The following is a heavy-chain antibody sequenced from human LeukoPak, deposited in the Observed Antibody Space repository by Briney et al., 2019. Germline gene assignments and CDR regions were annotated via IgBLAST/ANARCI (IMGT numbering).Heavy chain of an antibody. D-gene: IGHD5-18*01. CDR1: GGSISSYY. Sequence: PTETLSLTCTVSGGSISSYYWTWIRLPPGKGLEWIGYIYYTGATYYNPSLKSRVTMSLDTSKSQFSLRLSSVTAADAAVYYCARAGYSYGTGYYFDYWGQGAPVTVSS. J-gene: IGHJ4*02. CDR2: IYYTGAT. CDR3: ARAGYSYGTGYYFDY. V-gene: IGHV4-59*01.